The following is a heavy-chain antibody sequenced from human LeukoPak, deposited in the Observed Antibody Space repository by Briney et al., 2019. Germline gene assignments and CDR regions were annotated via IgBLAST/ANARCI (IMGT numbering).Heavy chain of an antibody. J-gene: IGHJ6*02. CDR3: ARNFQTGLDV. Sequence: SETLSLTCTVSGGSITSYYWSWIRQPPGKGLEWIGYIFYSGSTNYKPSLKSRVTISVDTSKNHFSLKLSSVTAADTAVYYCARNFQTGLDVWGQGTTVTVSS. D-gene: IGHD2/OR15-2a*01. CDR2: IFYSGST. V-gene: IGHV4-59*01. CDR1: GGSITSYY.